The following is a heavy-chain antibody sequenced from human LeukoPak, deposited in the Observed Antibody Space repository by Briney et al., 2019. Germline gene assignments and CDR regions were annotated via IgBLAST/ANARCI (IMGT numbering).Heavy chain of an antibody. J-gene: IGHJ5*02. CDR3: AKDRYNDYEGGWFDP. CDR1: GFTFSSYG. CDR2: IWYDGSNK. V-gene: IGHV3-33*06. Sequence: GGSLRLSCAASGFTFSSYGMHWVRQAPGKGLEWVAVIWYDGSNKYYADSVKGRFTISRDNSKNTLYLQMNSLRAEDTAVYYCAKDRYNDYEGGWFDPWGQGTLVTVSS. D-gene: IGHD5-12*01.